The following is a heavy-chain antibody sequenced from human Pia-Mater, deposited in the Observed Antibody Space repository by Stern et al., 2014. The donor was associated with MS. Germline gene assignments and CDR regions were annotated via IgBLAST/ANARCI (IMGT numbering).Heavy chain of an antibody. D-gene: IGHD6-19*01. Sequence: EVQLVESGGTLVQPGGSLRLSCAASGFTFSSYAMSWVRQAPGKGLEWVSVISGSDGSTFYADSGKGRFTISRDNSKNTLFLQMNSLRAEDTAVYYCAKVYGSGPFDYWGQGTLVTVSS. CDR2: ISGSDGST. CDR3: AKVYGSGPFDY. J-gene: IGHJ4*02. V-gene: IGHV3-23*04. CDR1: GFTFSSYA.